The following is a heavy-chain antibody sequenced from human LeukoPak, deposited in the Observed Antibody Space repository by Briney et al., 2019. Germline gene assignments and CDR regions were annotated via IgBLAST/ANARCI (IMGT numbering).Heavy chain of an antibody. CDR2: INPNSGGT. Sequence: ASVKVSCKASGYTFTSYYMHWVRQAPGQGLEWMGWINPNSGGTNYAQKFQDRVTMTRDTSISTAYMELSRLRSDDTAVYYCARYFNSESWFDPWGQGTLVTVSS. V-gene: IGHV1-2*02. CDR1: GYTFTSYY. CDR3: ARYFNSESWFDP. D-gene: IGHD2/OR15-2a*01. J-gene: IGHJ5*02.